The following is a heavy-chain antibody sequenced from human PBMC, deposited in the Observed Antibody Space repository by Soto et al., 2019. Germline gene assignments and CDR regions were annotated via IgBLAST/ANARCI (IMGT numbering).Heavy chain of an antibody. CDR1: GFTFSSYG. Sequence: VGSVRLSCAASGFTFSSYGMHWVRQAPGKGLEWVAVISYDGSNKYYADSVKGRFTISRDNSKNTLYLQMNSLRAEDTAMYYCAKERASPLDYRGQGTLVNVFS. CDR2: ISYDGSNK. V-gene: IGHV3-30*18. CDR3: AKERASPLDY. D-gene: IGHD5-12*01. J-gene: IGHJ4*02.